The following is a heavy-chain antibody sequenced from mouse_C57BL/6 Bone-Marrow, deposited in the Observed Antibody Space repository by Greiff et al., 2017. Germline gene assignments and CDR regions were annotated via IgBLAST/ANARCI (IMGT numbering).Heavy chain of an antibody. CDR1: GFTFSSYA. J-gene: IGHJ2*01. D-gene: IGHD1-1*01. V-gene: IGHV5-4*01. CDR2: ISDGGSYT. Sequence: EVQVVESGGGLVKPGGSLTLSCAASGFTFSSYAMSWVRQTPEKRLEWVATISDGGSYTYYPANVKGRFTISRDNAKNNLYLQMSHLKSEDTAMYYSAIYGSSSFDYWGQGTTLTVSS. CDR3: AIYGSSSFDY.